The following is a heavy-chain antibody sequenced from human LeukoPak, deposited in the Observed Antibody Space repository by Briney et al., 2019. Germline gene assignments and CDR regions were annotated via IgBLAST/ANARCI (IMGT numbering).Heavy chain of an antibody. Sequence: GGSLRLSCAPSGFIFNDYAMAWVRRAPGKGLEWVSLISWDGGSTYYADSVKGRFTISRDNSKNTLYLQMNSLRAEDTAVYYCAKVLVTMIVVVINGDAFDIWGQGTMVTVSS. J-gene: IGHJ3*02. D-gene: IGHD3-22*01. CDR2: ISWDGGST. CDR3: AKVLVTMIVVVINGDAFDI. CDR1: GFIFNDYA. V-gene: IGHV3-23*01.